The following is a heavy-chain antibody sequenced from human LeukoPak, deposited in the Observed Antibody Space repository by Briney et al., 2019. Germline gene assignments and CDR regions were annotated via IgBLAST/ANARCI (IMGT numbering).Heavy chain of an antibody. D-gene: IGHD3-9*01. J-gene: IGHJ4*02. V-gene: IGHV1-18*01. CDR2: ISTYNGNA. Sequence: ASLKVSCKTSGYTFTYFGITWVRQAPGQGLEWMGWISTYNGNAKYAQNLQGRVTMTTDTSTTTVYMEVSRLRSDDTAVYYCARSPDILTGENFDYWGQGTLVTVS. CDR1: GYTFTYFG. CDR3: ARSPDILTGENFDY.